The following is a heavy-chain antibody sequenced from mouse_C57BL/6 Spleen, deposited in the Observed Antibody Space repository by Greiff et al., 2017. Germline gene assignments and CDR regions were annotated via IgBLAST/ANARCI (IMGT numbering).Heavy chain of an antibody. CDR3: ARGGKRGDCDY. D-gene: IGHD2-1*01. Sequence: EVKLMESGPGLVKPSQSLSLTCSVTGYSITSGYYWNWIRQFPGNKLAWMGYISYDGSNNYNPSLKNRISITSDTTKNQVFLQLKSVTTEDTATYYCARGGKRGDCDYWGQGTTLTVSS. V-gene: IGHV3-6*01. CDR1: GYSITSGYY. J-gene: IGHJ2*01. CDR2: ISYDGSN.